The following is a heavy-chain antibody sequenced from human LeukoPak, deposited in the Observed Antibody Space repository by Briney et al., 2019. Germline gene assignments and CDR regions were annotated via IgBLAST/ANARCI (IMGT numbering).Heavy chain of an antibody. CDR1: GNTFIGNY. CDR3: VTRSYTSGWPT. V-gene: IGHV1-2*02. J-gene: IGHJ5*02. D-gene: IGHD6-19*01. CDR2: INPNSGGA. Sequence: GASVKVSCTASGNTFIGNYIHWVRQARGQGLERMGWINPNSGGANYAQRFQGRVTMTRDTSVTTAFLDLDRLTSDDTAVYYCVTRSYTSGWPTWGQGTLVTVSS.